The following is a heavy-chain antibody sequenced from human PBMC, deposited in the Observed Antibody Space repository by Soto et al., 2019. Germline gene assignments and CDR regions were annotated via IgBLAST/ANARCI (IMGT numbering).Heavy chain of an antibody. CDR3: ARDGAGAYGLGWFDH. CDR1: GDSISRGGNY. V-gene: IGHV4-31*03. CDR2: IYHSGST. D-gene: IGHD2-21*01. Sequence: QVQLQESGPGLVKPSHTLSLTCTVSGDSISRGGNYWIWIRQHPRKGLEWIGYIYHSGSTNYNPSLKSRVTKSVETSKNQLSLELSSVTAADTAIYYCARDGAGAYGLGWFDHWGQGILGTVSS. J-gene: IGHJ5*02.